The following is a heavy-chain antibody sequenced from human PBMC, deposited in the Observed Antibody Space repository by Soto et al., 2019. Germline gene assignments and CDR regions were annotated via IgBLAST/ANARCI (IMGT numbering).Heavy chain of an antibody. CDR1: GFTFSSNA. D-gene: IGHD3-10*01. CDR2: ITGNTGRT. J-gene: IGHJ5*01. V-gene: IGHV3-23*01. CDR3: AKDRVGGYFVHFDN. Sequence: PGGSLRLSCAASGFTFSSNAMNWVRQAPGKGLEWISSITGNTGRTDYADSVKGRFTVTRDNSKNILNLQMNSLRVEDTAVYYCAKDRVGGYFVHFDNWGQGTRVTVSS.